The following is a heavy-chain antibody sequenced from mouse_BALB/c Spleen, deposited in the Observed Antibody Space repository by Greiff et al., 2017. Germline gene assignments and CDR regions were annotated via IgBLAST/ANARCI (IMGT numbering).Heavy chain of an antibody. Sequence: EVQLVESGGGLVQPGGSRKLSCAASGFTFSSFGMHWVRQAPEKGLEWVAYISSGSSTIYYADTVKGRFTISRDNPKNTLFLQMTSLRSEDTAMYYCARGYGNFYYAMDYWGQGTSVTVSS. J-gene: IGHJ4*01. CDR3: ARGYGNFYYAMDY. D-gene: IGHD2-10*02. CDR1: GFTFSSFG. CDR2: ISSGSSTI. V-gene: IGHV5-17*02.